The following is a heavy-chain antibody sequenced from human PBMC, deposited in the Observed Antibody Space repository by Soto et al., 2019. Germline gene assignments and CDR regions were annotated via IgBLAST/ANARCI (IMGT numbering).Heavy chain of an antibody. D-gene: IGHD2-21*01. Sequence: PGGSLRPSCAAPGFTFNNSAMTWVRQAPGQGLEWVASISENGGSRGGTYYADSVKGRFTISRDNSKNTLYLQVDSLTGADTAVYYCASAKAVVIAPLGIWGQGALVTVSS. J-gene: IGHJ3*02. CDR3: ASAKAVVIAPLGI. CDR2: ISENGGSRGGT. CDR1: GFTFNNSA. V-gene: IGHV3-23*01.